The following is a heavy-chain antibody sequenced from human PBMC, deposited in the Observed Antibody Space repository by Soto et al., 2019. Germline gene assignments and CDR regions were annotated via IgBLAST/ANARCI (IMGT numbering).Heavy chain of an antibody. J-gene: IGHJ4*02. CDR3: ARGVGSSPPRY. Sequence: PSETLSLTCAVSGGSIISADSYWFWIRKHPGKGLEWIGYIAYSGDTYYNPSLRSRVTISADTSKNQISLKLTSPTAADTAVYYCARGVGSSPPRYWGRGTLVTVSS. CDR1: GGSIISADSY. V-gene: IGHV4-61*08. D-gene: IGHD1-26*01. CDR2: IAYSGDT.